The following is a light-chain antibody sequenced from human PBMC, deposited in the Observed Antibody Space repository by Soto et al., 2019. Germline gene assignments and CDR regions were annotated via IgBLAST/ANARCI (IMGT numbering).Light chain of an antibody. Sequence: EVVMTQSPASLSVSPGERATLSCRASQSVTSNLAWYQQRPGQAPRLLIYGASTRATGIPARFSGSGSGTECTLTISSLQSEDFAVYYCLQYSTGLRTFGQGTKVEIK. CDR3: LQYSTGLRT. CDR2: GAS. J-gene: IGKJ1*01. V-gene: IGKV3-15*01. CDR1: QSVTSN.